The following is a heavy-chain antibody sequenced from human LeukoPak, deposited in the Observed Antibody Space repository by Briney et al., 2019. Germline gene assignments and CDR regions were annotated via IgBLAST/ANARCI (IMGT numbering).Heavy chain of an antibody. CDR3: AKGATVNPQYYYYYMDV. V-gene: IGHV3-30*02. CDR2: IRYDGSNK. CDR1: GFTFSSYG. Sequence: GGSLSLSCAASGFTFSSYGMHWVRQAPGKGLEWVAFIRYDGSNKYYADSVKGRFTISRDNSKNTLYLQMNSLRAEDTAVYYCAKGATVNPQYYYYYMDVWGKGTTVTISS. D-gene: IGHD4-17*01. J-gene: IGHJ6*03.